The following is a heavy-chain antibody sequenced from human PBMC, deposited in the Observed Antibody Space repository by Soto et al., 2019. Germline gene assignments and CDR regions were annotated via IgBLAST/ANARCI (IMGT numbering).Heavy chain of an antibody. CDR1: GFTFSNYG. V-gene: IGHV3-30*18. CDR2: TPYDGSNP. J-gene: IGHJ6*02. D-gene: IGHD3-3*01. Sequence: GGSLRLSCAASGFTFSNYGMHWVRQAPGKGLEWVAVTPYDGSNPYYADSVKGRFTISRDNSKNTLYLQMNSLSADDTAVYYCAKDLRFVERYYYYGMDVWGQGTTVTVSS. CDR3: AKDLRFVERYYYYGMDV.